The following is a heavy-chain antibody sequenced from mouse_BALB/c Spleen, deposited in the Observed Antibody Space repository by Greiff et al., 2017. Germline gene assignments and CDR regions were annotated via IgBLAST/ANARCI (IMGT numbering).Heavy chain of an antibody. J-gene: IGHJ2*01. D-gene: IGHD2-10*02. Sequence: EVQRVESGGGLVQPGGSLRLSCATSGFTFTDYYMSWVRQPPGKALEWLGFIRNKANGYTTEYSASVKGRFTISRDNSQSILYLQMNTLRAEDSATYYCARDGYGNLDYWGQGTTLTVSS. CDR2: IRNKANGYTT. CDR1: GFTFTDYY. V-gene: IGHV7-3*02. CDR3: ARDGYGNLDY.